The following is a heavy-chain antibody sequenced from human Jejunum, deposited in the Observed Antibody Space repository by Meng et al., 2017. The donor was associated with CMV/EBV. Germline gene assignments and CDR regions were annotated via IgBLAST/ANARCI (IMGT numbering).Heavy chain of an antibody. CDR3: ARDRILDY. Sequence: EVQLVESGGGLVQPGTSLRLSCAASGFSISSNYMNWVRQAPGKGLELVSVIYAGGNTYYADSVKGRFTISRDDSRNTLYLQMNNVGADDTAVYYCARDRILDYWGQGTLVTVSS. J-gene: IGHJ4*02. CDR1: GFSISSNY. CDR2: IYAGGNT. V-gene: IGHV3-53*01.